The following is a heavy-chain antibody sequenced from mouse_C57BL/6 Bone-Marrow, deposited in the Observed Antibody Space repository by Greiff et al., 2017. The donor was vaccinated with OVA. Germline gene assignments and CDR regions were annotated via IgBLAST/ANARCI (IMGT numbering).Heavy chain of an antibody. D-gene: IGHD2-1*01. Sequence: QVQLQQPGAELVRPGTSVKLSCKASGYTFTSYWMHWVKQRPGQGLEWIGVIDPSDSYTNYNQKFKGKATLTVDTSSSTAYMQLSSLTSEYSAVYYCARSGNYYAMDYWGQGTSVTVSS. CDR3: ARSGNYYAMDY. CDR1: GYTFTSYW. V-gene: IGHV1-59*01. CDR2: IDPSDSYT. J-gene: IGHJ4*01.